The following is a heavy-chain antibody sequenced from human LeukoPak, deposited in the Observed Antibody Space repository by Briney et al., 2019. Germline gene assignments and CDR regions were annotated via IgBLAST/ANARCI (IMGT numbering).Heavy chain of an antibody. J-gene: IGHJ5*02. CDR2: IYYSGST. D-gene: IGHD3-3*01. CDR1: GVSITSSSYY. V-gene: IGHV4-39*01. Sequence: SETLSLTCTVSGVSITSSSYYWAWIRQSPGKGLEWIGSIYYSGSTYFNPSLKSRVTMSVDTSENQFSLKLTSVTAADTALYSCARTGRFGVASWFDPWGQGTLITVSS. CDR3: ARTGRFGVASWFDP.